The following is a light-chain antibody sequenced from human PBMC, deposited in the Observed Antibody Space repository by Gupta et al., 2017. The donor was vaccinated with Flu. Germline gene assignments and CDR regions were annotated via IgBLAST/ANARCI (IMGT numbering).Light chain of an antibody. CDR2: TYN. J-gene: IGLJ3*02. Sequence: QSVLTQPLSASGTPGQRVTIFCSGSTSNIGSNPVNWYQQVPGTAPKLLIYTYNQRPSGVPDRFSGSRSATTASLAISGLQAEDEADYFCAAWDDSRNGWVFGGGTKVTVL. CDR3: AAWDDSRNGWV. CDR1: TSNIGSNP. V-gene: IGLV1-44*01.